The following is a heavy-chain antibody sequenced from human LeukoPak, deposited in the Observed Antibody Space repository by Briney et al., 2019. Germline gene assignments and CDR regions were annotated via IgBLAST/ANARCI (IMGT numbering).Heavy chain of an antibody. CDR3: ARITVTLNWFDP. V-gene: IGHV4-61*01. J-gene: IGHJ5*02. CDR1: GGSVSSGSYY. Sequence: PSETLSFTCTVSGGSVSSGSYYWSWIRQPPGKGLEWIGYIYYSGSTNYNPSLKSRVTISVDTSKNQFSLKLSSVTAADTAVYYCARITVTLNWFDPWGQGTLVTVSS. D-gene: IGHD4-17*01. CDR2: IYYSGST.